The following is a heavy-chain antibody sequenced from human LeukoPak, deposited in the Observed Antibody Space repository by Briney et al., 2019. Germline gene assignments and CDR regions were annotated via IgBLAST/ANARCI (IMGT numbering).Heavy chain of an antibody. J-gene: IGHJ6*02. V-gene: IGHV3-21*01. CDR1: GFTFSSYS. Sequence: KPGGSLRLSCAASGFTFSSYSMNWVRQAPGKGLEWVSSISSSSSYIYYADSVKGRFTISRDNAKNSLYLQMNSLRAEDTAVYYCARKYGSGSYYQWYGMDVWGQGTTVTVSS. D-gene: IGHD3-10*01. CDR3: ARKYGSGSYYQWYGMDV. CDR2: ISSSSSYI.